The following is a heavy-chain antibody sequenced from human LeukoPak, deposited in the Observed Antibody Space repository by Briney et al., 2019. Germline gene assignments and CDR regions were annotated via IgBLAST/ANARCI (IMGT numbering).Heavy chain of an antibody. J-gene: IGHJ4*02. CDR3: ARQRVNYGSGNYYCLDY. V-gene: IGHV5-51*01. D-gene: IGHD3-10*01. CDR1: GYSFTSYR. CDR2: FYPGDSDT. Sequence: GESLKISCKGSGYSFTSYRIGWVRQMPVTGLEWMGIFYPGDSDTRYSPSFQGQVTISADKSISTAYLQWFSLKASDTAMYYCARQRVNYGSGNYYCLDYWGQGTMVTVSS.